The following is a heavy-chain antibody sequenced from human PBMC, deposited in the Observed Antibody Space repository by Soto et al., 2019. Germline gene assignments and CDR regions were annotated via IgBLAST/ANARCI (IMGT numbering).Heavy chain of an antibody. CDR3: ARDAPIVSTMCCGMDV. Sequence: QVQLVQSGAEVKKPGASVKVSCKASGYTFTSYGISWVRQAPGQGLEWMGWISAYNGNTNYAQKLQGRVTMTTDTSPSTAYMELRSLRSDDTAVYYCARDAPIVSTMCCGMDVWGQGTTVTVSS. D-gene: IGHD5-12*01. CDR1: GYTFTSYG. J-gene: IGHJ6*02. CDR2: ISAYNGNT. V-gene: IGHV1-18*01.